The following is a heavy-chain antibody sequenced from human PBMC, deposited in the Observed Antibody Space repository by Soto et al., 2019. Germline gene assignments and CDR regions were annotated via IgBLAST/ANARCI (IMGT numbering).Heavy chain of an antibody. CDR3: ARDRKGLCSGGSCYSGDFDY. D-gene: IGHD2-15*01. V-gene: IGHV3-33*01. CDR2: IWYDGSNK. J-gene: IGHJ4*02. CDR1: GFTFSSYG. Sequence: QVQLVESGGGVVQPGRSLRLSCAASGFTFSSYGMHWVRQAPGKGLEWVAVIWYDGSNKYYADSVKGRFTISRDNSKHQLYLQMNSLRAEDTAVYYCARDRKGLCSGGSCYSGDFDYWGQGTLVTLSS.